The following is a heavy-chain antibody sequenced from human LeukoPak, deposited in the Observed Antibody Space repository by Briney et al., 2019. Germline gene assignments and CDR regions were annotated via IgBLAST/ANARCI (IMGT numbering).Heavy chain of an antibody. Sequence: GGSLRLSCVDSGFTFTNARMSWVRQAPGKGLEWIGRIKSKTDGETTNYAEPVRGRFTISRDDSKSAVYLQMNSLKIEDTAVYYCTTDLGTYYHGSQRLIPIDYWGQGTLVTVSS. CDR1: GFTFTNAR. J-gene: IGHJ4*02. V-gene: IGHV3-15*01. CDR2: IKSKTDGETT. D-gene: IGHD3-10*01. CDR3: TTDLGTYYHGSQRLIPIDY.